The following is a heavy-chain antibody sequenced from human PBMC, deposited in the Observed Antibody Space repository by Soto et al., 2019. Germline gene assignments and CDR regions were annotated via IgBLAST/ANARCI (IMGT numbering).Heavy chain of an antibody. V-gene: IGHV3-66*04. D-gene: IGHD5-18*01. J-gene: IGHJ4*02. Sequence: PGGSLSLSCAASGVPVSSNYMSWVRQAPGKGLEWVSVIYSGGSTYYADSVKGRFTISRDNSKNTLYLQMNSLRAEDTAVYYCARHGYNYGGGYFDYWGQGTLVTVSS. CDR3: ARHGYNYGGGYFDY. CDR1: GVPVSSNY. CDR2: IYSGGST.